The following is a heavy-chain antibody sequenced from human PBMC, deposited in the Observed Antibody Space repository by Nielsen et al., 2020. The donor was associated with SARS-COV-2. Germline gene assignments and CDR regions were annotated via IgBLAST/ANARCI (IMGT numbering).Heavy chain of an antibody. J-gene: IGHJ6*02. V-gene: IGHV4-59*01. Sequence: ESLKISCAASGFTFSSYWMSWLRQPPGKGLEWIGYIHSIGSTNYNPSLKSRVTISVDTSKNQFSLKLSSVTAADTAVYYCARHAMVYAYEGIYYYYGMDVWGQGTTVTVSS. CDR1: GFTFSSYW. CDR3: ARHAMVYAYEGIYYYYGMDV. D-gene: IGHD2-8*01. CDR2: IHSIGST.